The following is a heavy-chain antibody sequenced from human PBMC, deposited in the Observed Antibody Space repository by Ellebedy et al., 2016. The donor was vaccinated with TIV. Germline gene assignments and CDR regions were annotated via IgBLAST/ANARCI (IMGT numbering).Heavy chain of an antibody. CDR3: ARYSTRETCSGGNCNVRPLDY. V-gene: IGHV3-7*01. CDR2: IEQDGSDK. CDR1: GFTFSSYW. Sequence: GESLKISCAASGFTFSSYWMTWVRQAPGRGLEWVANIEQDGSDKYYVDSVKGRFTISRDNAKNALYLEMNSLRAEDTAVYYCARYSTRETCSGGNCNVRPLDYWGQGTLVTVSS. D-gene: IGHD2-15*01. J-gene: IGHJ4*02.